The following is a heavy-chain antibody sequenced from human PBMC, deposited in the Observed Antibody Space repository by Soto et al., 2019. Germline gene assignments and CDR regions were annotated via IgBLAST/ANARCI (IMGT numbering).Heavy chain of an antibody. Sequence: QVQVVESGGGVVQPGTSLRLSCAASGFAFTNYGIHWVRQAPGKGLEWVAHISNDGSKKFYGDSVKGRFTISRDNSENTVYLQMTSLRPDDTDVFYCARDVAMPTGLGLGYWGQGTLVTVSS. D-gene: IGHD6-19*01. J-gene: IGHJ4*02. CDR2: ISNDGSKK. CDR3: ARDVAMPTGLGLGY. V-gene: IGHV3-30*03. CDR1: GFAFTNYG.